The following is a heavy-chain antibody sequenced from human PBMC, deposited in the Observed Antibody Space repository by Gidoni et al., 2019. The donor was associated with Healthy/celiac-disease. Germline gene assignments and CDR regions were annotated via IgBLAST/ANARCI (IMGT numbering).Heavy chain of an antibody. CDR3: ARGATVTPVAWFDP. CDR2: IKQDGSEK. D-gene: IGHD4-17*01. Sequence: EVQLVESGGGLVQPGGSLRLPGAASGFTFSSYWMSWVRQAPGKGLEWVANIKQDGSEKYYVDSVKGRFTISRDNAKNSLYLQMTSLRAEDTAVYYCARGATVTPVAWFDPWGQGTLVTVSS. CDR1: GFTFSSYW. J-gene: IGHJ5*02. V-gene: IGHV3-7*01.